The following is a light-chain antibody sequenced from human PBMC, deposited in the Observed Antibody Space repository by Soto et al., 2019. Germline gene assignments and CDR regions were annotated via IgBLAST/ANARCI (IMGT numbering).Light chain of an antibody. CDR3: QQYYNWPRT. V-gene: IGKV3-15*01. J-gene: IGKJ1*01. CDR1: QSVSST. Sequence: EIVTTQSPSTLSVSPGERATLSCRASQSVSSTLAWYQQKPGQAPRLLIYGASTRATDIPARFSGSGSGTEFTLTISSLQSEDFAVYYCQQYYNWPRTFGQGTKVDIK. CDR2: GAS.